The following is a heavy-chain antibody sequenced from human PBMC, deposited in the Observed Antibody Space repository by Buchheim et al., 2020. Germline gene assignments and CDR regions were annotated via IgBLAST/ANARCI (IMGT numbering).Heavy chain of an antibody. J-gene: IGHJ6*02. D-gene: IGHD3-16*02. Sequence: QVQLQQWGAGLLKPSETLSLTCAVYGGSFSGYYWSWIRQPPGKGLEWIGEINHSGSTNYNPSLKSRVTISVDTSKNQFSLKLSSVTAADTAVYYCARPTHYDYVWGSYRSKDYYYGMDVWGQGTT. CDR2: INHSGST. V-gene: IGHV4-34*01. CDR1: GGSFSGYY. CDR3: ARPTHYDYVWGSYRSKDYYYGMDV.